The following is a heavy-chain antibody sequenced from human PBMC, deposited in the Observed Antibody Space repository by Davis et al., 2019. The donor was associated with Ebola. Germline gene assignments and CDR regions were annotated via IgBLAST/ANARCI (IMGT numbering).Heavy chain of an antibody. Sequence: GESLKISCAASGFTFYSYAMSWVRQAPGKGLEWVSAISSSGGSTYYIGPVRGRFTLSRDNSKDTLYLHLNSLRAEDTAVYYCVKDMIEDGLSSPHPDFQHWGQGTLVTVSS. CDR1: GFTFYSYA. D-gene: IGHD3-22*01. CDR3: VKDMIEDGLSSPHPDFQH. CDR2: ISSSGGST. J-gene: IGHJ1*01. V-gene: IGHV3-23*01.